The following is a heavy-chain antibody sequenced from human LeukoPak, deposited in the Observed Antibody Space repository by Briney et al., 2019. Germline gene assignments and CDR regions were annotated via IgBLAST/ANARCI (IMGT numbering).Heavy chain of an antibody. CDR1: GFTFSNYA. CDR2: ITGSGGTT. Sequence: GGSLRLSCAASGFTFSNYAMSWVRQAPGKGLEWVLTITGSGGTTYYADSVKGRFTTSRDNSKNTLYLQMNSVRAEDTALYYCAEEVGATYPTFDYWGQGTLVTVSS. CDR3: AEEVGATYPTFDY. J-gene: IGHJ4*02. D-gene: IGHD1-26*01. V-gene: IGHV3-23*01.